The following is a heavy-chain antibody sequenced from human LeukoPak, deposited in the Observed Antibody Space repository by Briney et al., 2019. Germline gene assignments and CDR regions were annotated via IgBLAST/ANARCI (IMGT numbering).Heavy chain of an antibody. Sequence: GGSLRLSCAASGLTFSSYTMTWVRQAPGKGLEWVANIKQDESEKYYVDSLKGRFTISRDNAKNSLYLQMNSLRAEDTAVYYCARDKIEGPTKLDYWGQGILVTVSS. CDR2: IKQDESEK. J-gene: IGHJ4*02. D-gene: IGHD1-1*01. CDR1: GLTFSSYT. CDR3: ARDKIEGPTKLDY. V-gene: IGHV3-7*01.